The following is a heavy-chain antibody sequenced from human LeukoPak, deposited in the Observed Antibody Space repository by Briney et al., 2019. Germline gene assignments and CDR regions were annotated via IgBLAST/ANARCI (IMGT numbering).Heavy chain of an antibody. CDR1: GFTFSSYA. J-gene: IGHJ5*02. Sequence: GGSLRLSCAASGFTFSSYAMSWVRQAPGKGLEWVSAISGSGGSTYYADSVKGRFTISRDNSKNTLYLQMNSLRAEDTAVYYCAKTLDHYDSSGHSPWGQGTLVTVSS. CDR2: ISGSGGST. CDR3: AKTLDHYDSSGHSP. D-gene: IGHD3-22*01. V-gene: IGHV3-23*01.